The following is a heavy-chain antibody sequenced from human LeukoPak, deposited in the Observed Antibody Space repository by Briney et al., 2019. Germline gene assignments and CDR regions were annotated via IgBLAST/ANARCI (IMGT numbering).Heavy chain of an antibody. CDR3: ARGRNYYDSSGYYRSAFDY. J-gene: IGHJ4*02. CDR2: IYYSGST. V-gene: IGHV4-59*12. CDR1: GVSISSYY. D-gene: IGHD3-22*01. Sequence: SETLSLTCAVSGVSISSYYWSWIRQPPGKGLEWIGYIYYSGSTNYNPSLKSRVTISVDTSKNQFSLKLSSVTAADTAVYYCARGRNYYDSSGYYRSAFDYWGQGTLVTVSS.